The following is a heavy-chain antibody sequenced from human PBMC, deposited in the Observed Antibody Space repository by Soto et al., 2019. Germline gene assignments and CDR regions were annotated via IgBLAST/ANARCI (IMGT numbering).Heavy chain of an antibody. D-gene: IGHD3-3*01. J-gene: IGHJ6*02. CDR1: GGSISSGGYS. V-gene: IGHV4-30-2*01. Sequence: PSETQSLTCAVSGGSISSGGYSWSWIRQPPGKGLEWIGYIYHSGSTYYNPSLKSRVTISVDRSKNQFSLKLSSVTAADTAVYYCARGQKRITIFGGRGSYYYYGMDVWGQGTTVTVSS. CDR2: IYHSGST. CDR3: ARGQKRITIFGGRGSYYYYGMDV.